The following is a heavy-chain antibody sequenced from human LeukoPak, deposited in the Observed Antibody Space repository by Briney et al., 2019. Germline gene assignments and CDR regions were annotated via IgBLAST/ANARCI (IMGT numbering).Heavy chain of an antibody. Sequence: PSETLSLTCAVYGGSFSGYYWSWIRHPPGKGLEWICEINDSGSTSCSPSLKSRVSISVDTSKNQFSLKLSSVTAADTAVYYCARVIDYDISGYYLGYWGQGNRVTVSS. D-gene: IGHD3-22*01. CDR1: GGSFSGYY. V-gene: IGHV4-34*01. CDR2: INDSGST. J-gene: IGHJ4*02. CDR3: ARVIDYDISGYYLGY.